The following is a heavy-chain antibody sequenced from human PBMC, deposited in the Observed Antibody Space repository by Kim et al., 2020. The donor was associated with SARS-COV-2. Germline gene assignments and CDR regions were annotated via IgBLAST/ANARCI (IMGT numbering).Heavy chain of an antibody. V-gene: IGHV4-39*01. D-gene: IGHD2-2*01. CDR3: ARPSDQLLFGAGWFDP. Sequence: SLKSRVTISVDTSKNQFSLKLSSVTAADTAVYYCARPSDQLLFGAGWFDPWGQGTLVTVSS. J-gene: IGHJ5*02.